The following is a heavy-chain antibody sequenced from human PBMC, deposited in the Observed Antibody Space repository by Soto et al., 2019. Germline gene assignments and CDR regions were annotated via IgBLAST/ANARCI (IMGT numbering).Heavy chain of an antibody. D-gene: IGHD3-3*01. CDR3: ARDEVPFYDFWSGYRNVYYYYGMDV. V-gene: IGHV1-2*04. CDR1: GYTFTGYY. Sequence: EASVKVSCKDSGYTFTGYYMHWVRQAPGQGLEWMGWINPNSGGTNYAQKFQGWVTMTRDTSISTAYMELSRLRSDDTAVYYCARDEVPFYDFWSGYRNVYYYYGMDVWGQGTTVTVSS. J-gene: IGHJ6*02. CDR2: INPNSGGT.